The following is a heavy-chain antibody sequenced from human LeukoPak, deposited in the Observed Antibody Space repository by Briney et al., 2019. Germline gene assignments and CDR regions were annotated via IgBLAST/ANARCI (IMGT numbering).Heavy chain of an antibody. CDR1: GFTFSSYA. CDR3: ARAPPAYSSGWYYPY. V-gene: IGHV3-30*04. J-gene: IGHJ4*02. Sequence: GGSLRLSCAASGFTFSSYAMHWVRQAPGKGLEWVAVISYDGSNKYYADSVKGRFTISRDNSKNTLYLQMNSLRAEDTALYYCARAPPAYSSGWYYPYWGQGTLVTVSS. CDR2: ISYDGSNK. D-gene: IGHD6-19*01.